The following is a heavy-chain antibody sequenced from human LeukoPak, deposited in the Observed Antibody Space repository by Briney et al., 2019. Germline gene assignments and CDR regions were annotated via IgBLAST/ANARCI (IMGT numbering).Heavy chain of an antibody. CDR2: ITYDGSNK. D-gene: IGHD2-2*01. V-gene: IGHV3-30*03. CDR1: GFTFSSYG. J-gene: IGHJ6*04. CDR3: ARSGVPAAMFDYYYYGMDV. Sequence: PGRSLRLSCAASGFTFSSYGMHWVRQPPGKGLGWGAVITYDGSNKYYADSVKGRFTISRDNSKNTLYLQMNSLRAEDTAVYYCARSGVPAAMFDYYYYGMDVWGKGTTVTVSS.